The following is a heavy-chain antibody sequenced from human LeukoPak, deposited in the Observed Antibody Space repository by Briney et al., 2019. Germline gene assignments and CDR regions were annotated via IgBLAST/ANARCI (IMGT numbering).Heavy chain of an antibody. Sequence: PGGSLRLSCAASGFIFSSYAMSWIRQAPGKGLEWGSAISPSGNTIVYADSVKGRFTISRDNSKNPLYLQMKSLRAEDTAVYYCAPRGTTRNFDYWGQGTLVTVSS. V-gene: IGHV3-23*01. D-gene: IGHD1/OR15-1a*01. CDR1: GFIFSSYA. J-gene: IGHJ4*02. CDR2: ISPSGNTI. CDR3: APRGTTRNFDY.